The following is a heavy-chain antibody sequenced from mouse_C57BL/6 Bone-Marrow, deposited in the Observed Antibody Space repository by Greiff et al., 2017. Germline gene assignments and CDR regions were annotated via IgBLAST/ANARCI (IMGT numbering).Heavy chain of an antibody. CDR1: GFTFSSYG. Sequence: EVKLMESGGDLVKPGGSLKLSCAASGFTFSSYGMSWVRQTPDKRLEWVATISSGGSYTYYPDSVKGRFTISIDNAKNTLYLQMSSLKSEDTAMYYCARHAGRFDYWGQGTTLTVSS. CDR2: ISSGGSYT. J-gene: IGHJ2*01. D-gene: IGHD4-1*01. CDR3: ARHAGRFDY. V-gene: IGHV5-6*01.